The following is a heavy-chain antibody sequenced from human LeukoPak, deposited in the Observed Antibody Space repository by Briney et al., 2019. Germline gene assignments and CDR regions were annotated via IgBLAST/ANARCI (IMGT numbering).Heavy chain of an antibody. CDR3: ARAPSEIGGYYPEYFRH. CDR1: GFIFSSFW. J-gene: IGHJ1*01. V-gene: IGHV3-7*01. D-gene: IGHD3-22*01. CDR2: ITQDGSEK. Sequence: GGSLRLSCAAPGFIFSSFWMSCVRQAPGKGLEWVANITQDGSEKYYVDSVKGRFTISRDKATNALYLHMKSVRPQNTGVDNSARAPSEIGGYYPEYFRHWGQGTLVTVSS.